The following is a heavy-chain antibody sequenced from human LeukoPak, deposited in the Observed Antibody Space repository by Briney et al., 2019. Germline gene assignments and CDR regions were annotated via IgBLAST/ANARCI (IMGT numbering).Heavy chain of an antibody. CDR1: GDTFSSYG. Sequence: GASVKVSCKASGDTFSSYGINWVRQAPGQGLEWMGGIIPIFGTANYAQNFQGRVTITSDASRSTAYMELNSLKSDDTAMYFCARVHRWMGEIRLGDSASDIWGQGTMVTVSS. V-gene: IGHV1-69*13. D-gene: IGHD1-26*01. CDR2: IIPIFGTA. CDR3: ARVHRWMGEIRLGDSASDI. J-gene: IGHJ3*02.